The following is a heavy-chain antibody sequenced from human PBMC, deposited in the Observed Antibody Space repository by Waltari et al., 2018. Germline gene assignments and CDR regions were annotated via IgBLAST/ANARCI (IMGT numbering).Heavy chain of an antibody. CDR1: GGSISSYY. V-gene: IGHV4-4*07. D-gene: IGHD2-2*01. CDR3: ARGLGYCSSTSCYYYYYYMDV. Sequence: QVQLQESGPGLVKPSETLSLTCTVSGGSISSYYWSLIRQPAGQGLEWIGRIYTSGSTNYNPSLKRRVTMSVDTSKNPFSLKLSSVTAADTAVYYCARGLGYCSSTSCYYYYYYMDVWGKGTTVTISS. CDR2: IYTSGST. J-gene: IGHJ6*03.